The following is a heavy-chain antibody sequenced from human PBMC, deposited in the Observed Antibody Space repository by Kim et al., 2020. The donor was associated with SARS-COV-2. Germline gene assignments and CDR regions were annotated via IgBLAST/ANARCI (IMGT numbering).Heavy chain of an antibody. J-gene: IGHJ6*04. V-gene: IGHV5-10-1*01. Sequence: GESLKISCKGSGYSFTSYWISWVRQMPGKGLEWMGRIDPSDSYTNYSPFFQGHVTISADKSISTAYLQWSSLKASDTAMYYCARFPPIMITFGGVIVDHYYYGMYVWGAGTTFTVSS. CDR3: ARFPPIMITFGGVIVDHYYYGMYV. D-gene: IGHD3-16*02. CDR2: IDPSDSYT. CDR1: GYSFTSYW.